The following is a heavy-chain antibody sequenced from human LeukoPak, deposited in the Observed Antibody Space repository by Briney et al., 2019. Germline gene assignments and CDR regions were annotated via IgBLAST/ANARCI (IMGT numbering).Heavy chain of an antibody. CDR1: GYSFTNYY. V-gene: IGHV1-46*01. D-gene: IGHD2-2*01. CDR3: ARYCSSTSCYEEIFDY. CDR2: INPSGGST. Sequence: ASVKVSCKASGYSFTNYYMHWVRQAPGQGLEWMGVINPSGGSTSYAQKFQGRVTMTRDTFTSSVYMEPSSLRSEDTAVYYCARYCSSTSCYEEIFDYWGQEPWSPSPQ. J-gene: IGHJ4*01.